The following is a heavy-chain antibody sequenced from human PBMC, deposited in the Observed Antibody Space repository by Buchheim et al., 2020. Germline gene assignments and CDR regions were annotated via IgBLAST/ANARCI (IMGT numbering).Heavy chain of an antibody. D-gene: IGHD6-19*01. CDR1: GFTFSTYG. J-gene: IGHJ4*02. Sequence: QVQLVESGGGVVQPGRSLRLSCAASGFTFSTYGMHWVRQAPGKGLEWVAVISYDGSDKYYADSVKSRFTISRDNSKNKLYLQMNSLRAEDTAVYYCAKVAGAVAGTYDYWGQGTL. V-gene: IGHV3-30*18. CDR3: AKVAGAVAGTYDY. CDR2: ISYDGSDK.